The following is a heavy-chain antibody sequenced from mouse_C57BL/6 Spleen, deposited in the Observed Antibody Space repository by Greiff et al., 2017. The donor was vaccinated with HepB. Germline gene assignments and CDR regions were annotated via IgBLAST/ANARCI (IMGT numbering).Heavy chain of an antibody. D-gene: IGHD1-1*01. CDR2: IDPNSGGT. V-gene: IGHV1-72*01. CDR3: ARRTTVVATGDY. J-gene: IGHJ2*01. CDR1: GYAFSSSW. Sequence: VQLQQSGPELVKPGASVKISCKASGYAFSSSWMNWVKQRPGRGLEWIGRIDPNSGGTKYNEKFKSKATLTVDKPSSTAYMQLSSLTSEDSAVYYCARRTTVVATGDYWGQGTTLTVSS.